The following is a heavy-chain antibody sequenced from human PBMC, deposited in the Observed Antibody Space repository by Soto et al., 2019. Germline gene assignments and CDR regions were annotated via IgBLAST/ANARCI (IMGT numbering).Heavy chain of an antibody. Sequence: QVQLVQSGAEVQKPGSSVKVSCKASGGTFSSYTISWVRQAPGQGVEWMGRIIPILGIANYAQKFQGRVTITADKATSTAYMELSSLRSEDTAVYYCARGGGVLRYFDWFRHWGQGTLVTVSS. D-gene: IGHD3-9*01. CDR3: ARGGGVLRYFDWFRH. CDR1: GGTFSSYT. J-gene: IGHJ4*02. CDR2: IIPILGIA. V-gene: IGHV1-69*02.